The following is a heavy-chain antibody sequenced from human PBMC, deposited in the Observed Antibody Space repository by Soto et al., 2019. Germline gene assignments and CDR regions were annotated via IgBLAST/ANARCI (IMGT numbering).Heavy chain of an antibody. J-gene: IGHJ3*02. V-gene: IGHV3-33*01. CDR1: GFLFSTHG. CDR3: EREQGNEIHGHDALDM. CDR2: ISYDGSKK. Sequence: QVQLVESGGGVVQPGRSLRLSCAASGFLFSTHGMHWVRQAPGKGLAWVASISYDGSKKYHADSVKGRFTISRDNSKITLDLQMNRRRAEDTDVYFCEREQGNEIHGHDALDMWGQGTMVTVSS. D-gene: IGHD1-1*01.